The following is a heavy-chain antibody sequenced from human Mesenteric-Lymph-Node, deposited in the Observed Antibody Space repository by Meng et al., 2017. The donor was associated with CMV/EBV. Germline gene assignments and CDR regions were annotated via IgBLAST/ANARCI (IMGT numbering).Heavy chain of an antibody. J-gene: IGHJ5*02. Sequence: SCVASGFSFEKYGMGWVRQAPGKGLEWVAGIISRGDSTSYVESVKGRFTITRDNAKTSLYLEMNSLRAEDTAFYYCARGDLGVWFDPWGRGTLVTVSS. V-gene: IGHV3-20*04. CDR1: GFSFEKYG. D-gene: IGHD3-10*01. CDR2: IISRGDST. CDR3: ARGDLGVWFDP.